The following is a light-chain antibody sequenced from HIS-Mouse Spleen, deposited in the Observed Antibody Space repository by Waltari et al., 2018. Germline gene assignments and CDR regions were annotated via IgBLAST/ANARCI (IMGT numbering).Light chain of an antibody. CDR3: SSYASSTTPV. CDR1: SSDVGGYNL. CDR2: EVN. Sequence: QSALTQPASVSGSPGQSSTISCTGTSSDVGGYNLVSWYQQHPGHAHKLMIDEVNNRPAGFSNRFAGSKAGNTSSLTISGLHADDAADYCCSSYASSTTPVFGGGTKLTVL. J-gene: IGLJ2*01. V-gene: IGLV2-14*01.